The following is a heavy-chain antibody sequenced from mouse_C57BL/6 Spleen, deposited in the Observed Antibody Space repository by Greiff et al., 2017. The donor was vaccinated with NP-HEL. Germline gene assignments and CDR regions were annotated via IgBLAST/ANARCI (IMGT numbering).Heavy chain of an antibody. CDR2: IYPRSGNT. CDR3: ERSGLRRGDAMDY. J-gene: IGHJ4*01. Sequence: VQLQQSGAELARPGASVKLSCKASGYTFTSYGISWVKQRTGQGLEWIGEIYPRSGNTYYNEKFKGKATLTADKSSSTAYMELRSLTSEDSEVYLCERSGLRRGDAMDYWGQGTAVTVSS. V-gene: IGHV1-81*01. D-gene: IGHD2-12*01. CDR1: GYTFTSYG.